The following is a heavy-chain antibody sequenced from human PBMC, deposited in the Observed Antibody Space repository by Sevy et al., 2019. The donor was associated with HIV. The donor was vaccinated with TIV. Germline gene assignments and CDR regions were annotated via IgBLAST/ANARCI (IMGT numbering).Heavy chain of an antibody. CDR1: GYTFSSYG. Sequence: ASVKVSCKASGYTFSSYGISWVRQVPGQGLEWMGWISGYNGNTNFAQKLQGRVTMTTDTSTSTAYMEVRSLRSDDTAVYYCARAGYLNWFDPWGQGTLVTVSS. D-gene: IGHD1-1*01. V-gene: IGHV1-18*01. J-gene: IGHJ5*02. CDR2: ISGYNGNT. CDR3: ARAGYLNWFDP.